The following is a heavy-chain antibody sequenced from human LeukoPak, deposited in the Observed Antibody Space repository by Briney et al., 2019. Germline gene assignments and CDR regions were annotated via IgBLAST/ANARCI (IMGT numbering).Heavy chain of an antibody. CDR3: ARAHCSGGSCYSRYGMDV. J-gene: IGHJ6*02. CDR1: GGTFSSYA. V-gene: IGHV1-69*13. D-gene: IGHD2-15*01. CDR2: IIPIFGTA. Sequence: SVKVSCKASGGTFSSYAISWVRQAPGQGLEWMGGIIPIFGTANYAQKSQGRVTITADESTSTAYMELSSLRSEDTAVYYCARAHCSGGSCYSRYGMDVWGQGTTVTVSS.